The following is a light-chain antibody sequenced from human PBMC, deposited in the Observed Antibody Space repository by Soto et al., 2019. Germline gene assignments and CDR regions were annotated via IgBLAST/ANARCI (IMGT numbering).Light chain of an antibody. CDR2: GAS. Sequence: EIVMTQSPGTLSLSPGERATLSCRASQSVSSSYLAWYQQKPGQAPRLLIYGASTRATGIPARFSGSVSGTEFTLTISSLQSEDFAVYYCQQYNNWPPETFGQGTKVDIK. CDR1: QSVSSSY. J-gene: IGKJ1*01. CDR3: QQYNNWPPET. V-gene: IGKV3-15*01.